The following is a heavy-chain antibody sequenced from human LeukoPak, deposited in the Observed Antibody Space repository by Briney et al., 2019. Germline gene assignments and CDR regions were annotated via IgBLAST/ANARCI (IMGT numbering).Heavy chain of an antibody. CDR1: GFTFTNHW. D-gene: IGHD5-18*01. V-gene: IGHV3-7*01. Sequence: GGSLRLSCAASGFTFTNHWMTWVRQAPGKGLEWVAYIRQDGSDKYYVDSVKGRFTISRDNAKNSLYLQLSSLRAEDTAVYYCARINSPGYFDYWGQGTLVTVSS. CDR3: ARINSPGYFDY. J-gene: IGHJ4*02. CDR2: IRQDGSDK.